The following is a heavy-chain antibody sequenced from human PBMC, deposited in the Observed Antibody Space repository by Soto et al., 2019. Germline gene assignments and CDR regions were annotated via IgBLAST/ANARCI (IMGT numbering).Heavy chain of an antibody. D-gene: IGHD3-22*01. J-gene: IGHJ4*02. Sequence: QPRGALVVSCEASVFTFSTYAMHWVRQAPGKGLEWVAIIWNDGSNEYYADSVKGRFTISRDNSKNTLYLQLRNLRAEGSAVYFCARDQTDSGGYSDSWGQGTPVTVSS. CDR3: ARDQTDSGGYSDS. CDR2: IWNDGSNE. CDR1: VFTFSTYA. V-gene: IGHV3-33*01.